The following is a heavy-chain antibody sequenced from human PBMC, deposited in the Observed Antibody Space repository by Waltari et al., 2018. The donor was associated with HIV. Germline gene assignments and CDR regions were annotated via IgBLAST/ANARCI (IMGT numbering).Heavy chain of an antibody. V-gene: IGHV3-53*02. CDR3: ARGIRYYAP. Sequence: EVQLVQSGGGVVSPEESVRLSCAVSGTLVSDNYMSWIRQVPGKGLEWVAVLYGDGTTYYADSVKGRFVVSRDKAKNMFFLHMDYPRGADSATYFCARGIRYYAPWGQGVLVSVS. J-gene: IGHJ5*02. CDR2: LYGDGTT. CDR1: GTLVSDNY. D-gene: IGHD3-3*01.